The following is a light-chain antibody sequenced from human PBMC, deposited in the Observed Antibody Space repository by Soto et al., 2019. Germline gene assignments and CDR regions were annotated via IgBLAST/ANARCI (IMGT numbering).Light chain of an antibody. CDR2: EVS. CDR1: SSDVGAYNY. CDR3: SSYISSSTLEV. Sequence: QSALTQPASVSGSPGQSITISCTGTSSDVGAYNYVSWYQQHPGKAPKLMIYEVSNRPSGVSNRFSGSKSGNTASLTISGLQAEDEADYYCSSYISSSTLEVFGGGTKLTVL. J-gene: IGLJ3*02. V-gene: IGLV2-14*01.